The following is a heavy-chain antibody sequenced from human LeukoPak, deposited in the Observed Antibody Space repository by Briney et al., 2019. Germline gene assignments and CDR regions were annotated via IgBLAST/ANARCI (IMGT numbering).Heavy chain of an antibody. D-gene: IGHD4-23*01. J-gene: IGHJ4*02. CDR1: GYSFTSYW. CDR2: IYPGDSDT. V-gene: IGHV5-51*01. Sequence: GESLKISCKGSGYSFTSYWIGWVRQMPGKGLEWMGIIYPGDSDTRYSPSLQGQVIISADKSISTAYLQWNSLKASDTAIYYCATYGGYISWRPLDYWGQGTLVTVSS. CDR3: ATYGGYISWRPLDY.